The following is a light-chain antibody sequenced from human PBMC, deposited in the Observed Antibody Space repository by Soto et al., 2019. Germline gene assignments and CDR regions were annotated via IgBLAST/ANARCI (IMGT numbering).Light chain of an antibody. J-gene: IGKJ1*01. CDR2: KAS. CDR3: QQYNSYPT. Sequence: DIQMTQSPSTLSASVGDRVTITCRASQSISSWLAWYQQKPGKAPKLLIYKASSLESGVPPRFSGSGSGTEFTLTISSLQPDDFATYYCQQYNSYPTFGQGPKVEIK. V-gene: IGKV1-5*03. CDR1: QSISSW.